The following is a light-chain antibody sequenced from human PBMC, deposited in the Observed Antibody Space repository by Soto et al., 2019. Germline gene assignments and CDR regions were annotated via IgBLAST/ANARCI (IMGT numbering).Light chain of an antibody. CDR2: KAS. V-gene: IGKV1-5*03. Sequence: DIQMTQSPSTLSASVGDRVTITCRSSQSISGYLAWYQQKPGKAPKLLIYKASSLESGVPSRFSGSGSGTEFTLTISSLQPDDFATYYCQQYNSYPWTFGQGTKVDNK. CDR1: QSISGY. J-gene: IGKJ1*01. CDR3: QQYNSYPWT.